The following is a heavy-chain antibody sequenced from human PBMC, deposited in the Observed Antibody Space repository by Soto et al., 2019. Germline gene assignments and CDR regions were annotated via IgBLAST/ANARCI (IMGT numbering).Heavy chain of an antibody. V-gene: IGHV4-59*01. Sequence: PSETLSLTCTVSGGSISSYYWSWIRQPPGKGLEWIGYIYYSGSTNYNPSLKSRVTISVDTSKNQFSLKLSSVTAADTAVYYCAGIVGATTAPFDYWGQGTLVTVSS. J-gene: IGHJ4*02. D-gene: IGHD1-26*01. CDR2: IYYSGST. CDR3: AGIVGATTAPFDY. CDR1: GGSISSYY.